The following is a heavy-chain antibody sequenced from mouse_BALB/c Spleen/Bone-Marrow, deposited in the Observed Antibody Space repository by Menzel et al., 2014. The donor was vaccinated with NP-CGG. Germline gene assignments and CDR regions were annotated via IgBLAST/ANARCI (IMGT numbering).Heavy chain of an antibody. CDR1: GYTFSSYW. CDR2: ILPGSGST. J-gene: IGHJ3*01. Sequence: QVQLQQSGAELMKPGASVKISCKATGYTFSSYWIEWVKQRPGHGLEWIGEILPGSGSTNYNEKFKGKATFTADTSSNTAYMQLSSLTSEDSAVYYCAREGGYGKGGFAYWGQGTLVTVSA. CDR3: AREGGYGKGGFAY. D-gene: IGHD2-10*02. V-gene: IGHV1-9*01.